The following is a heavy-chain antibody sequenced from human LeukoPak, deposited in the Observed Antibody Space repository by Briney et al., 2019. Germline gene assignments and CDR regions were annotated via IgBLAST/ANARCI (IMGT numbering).Heavy chain of an antibody. J-gene: IGHJ3*02. Sequence: PGGSLRLSCAASGFTLSNYYMTWVRQAPGKGLEWVANINQVGSYQYYVDSVKGRFTISRDNAKNSLYLQMNSLGAEDTAVYYRAREAYFDSSDSTGAFDIWGQGTMVAVSS. CDR3: AREAYFDSSDSTGAFDI. CDR2: INQVGSYQ. V-gene: IGHV3-7*01. D-gene: IGHD3-22*01. CDR1: GFTLSNYY.